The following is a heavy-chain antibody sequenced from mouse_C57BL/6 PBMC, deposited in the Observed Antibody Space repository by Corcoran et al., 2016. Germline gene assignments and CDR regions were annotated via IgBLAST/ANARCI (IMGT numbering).Heavy chain of an antibody. CDR3: ARGYYGSSFYFDY. CDR1: GYTFTEYT. J-gene: IGHJ2*01. Sequence: QIQLVQSGPELKKPGETGKISCKAAGYTFTEYTMHWVKQAPGKGFKWMGWINTYSGVPTYADDFKGRFAFSLETSAITAYLQINNLKNEDTATYFCARGYYGSSFYFDYWGQGTTLTVSS. CDR2: INTYSGVP. V-gene: IGHV9-2*01. D-gene: IGHD1-1*01.